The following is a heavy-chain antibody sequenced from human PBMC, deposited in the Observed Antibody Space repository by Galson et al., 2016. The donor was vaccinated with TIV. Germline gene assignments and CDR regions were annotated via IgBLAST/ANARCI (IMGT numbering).Heavy chain of an antibody. CDR2: INVGNGNT. Sequence: SVKVSCKASGYTFTSHTMHWVRQAPGQRLEWMGWINVGNGNTTYVQKFKGRVNITSDTSARIAYMELSTLTSEDTAMYYCARDRLGAKRAFDIWGQGTLVTVSS. D-gene: IGHD3-16*01. CDR1: GYTFTSHT. V-gene: IGHV1-3*01. J-gene: IGHJ3*02. CDR3: ARDRLGAKRAFDI.